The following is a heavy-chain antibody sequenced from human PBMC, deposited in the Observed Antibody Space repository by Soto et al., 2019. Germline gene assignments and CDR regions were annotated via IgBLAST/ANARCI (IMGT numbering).Heavy chain of an antibody. V-gene: IGHV5-51*01. CDR1: GYSFANYW. CDR2: IYPSDSDT. D-gene: IGHD3-22*01. J-gene: IGHJ4*02. Sequence: PGESLKISCSGSGYSFANYWIGWVRQMPGKGLEWMGIIYPSDSDTRYSPSFQGQVTISADKSISTAYLQWNSLKASDTAMYFCARGDSSDYPPTTPPDYWGQETLVTVPS. CDR3: ARGDSSDYPPTTPPDY.